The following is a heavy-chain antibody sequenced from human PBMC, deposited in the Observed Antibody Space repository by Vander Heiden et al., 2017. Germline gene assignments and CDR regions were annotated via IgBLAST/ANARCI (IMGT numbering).Heavy chain of an antibody. J-gene: IGHJ4*02. V-gene: IGHV3-9*01. CDR2: ISWNSGTI. CDR1: GFNFDAYA. CDR3: VKDGVTTINYLDY. D-gene: IGHD5-12*01. Sequence: EVQLGESGGGLVQPGRSLILSCSASGFNFDAYAMHWVRQTPGKGLEWFASISWNSGTIGYADSVKGRFTISRENAKKSLYLEMNSLRAEDTALYYCVKDGVTTINYLDYWGQGTLVTVSS.